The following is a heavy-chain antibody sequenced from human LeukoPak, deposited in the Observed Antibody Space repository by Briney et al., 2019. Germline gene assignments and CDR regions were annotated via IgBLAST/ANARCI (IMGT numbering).Heavy chain of an antibody. Sequence: PGRSLRLSCAASGFTFSSYAMHWVRQAPGKGLEGVAVISYDGSNKYYADSVKGRFTISRDNSKNTLYLQMDSLRAEDTAVYYCAKSHVTTATGTGRYFDYWGQGTLVTVSS. CDR2: ISYDGSNK. V-gene: IGHV3-30-3*01. D-gene: IGHD3-9*01. CDR3: AKSHVTTATGTGRYFDY. J-gene: IGHJ4*02. CDR1: GFTFSSYA.